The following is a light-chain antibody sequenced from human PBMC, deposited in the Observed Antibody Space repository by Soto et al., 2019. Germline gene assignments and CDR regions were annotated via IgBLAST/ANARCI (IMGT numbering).Light chain of an antibody. CDR1: QSISNW. V-gene: IGKV1-5*03. CDR3: QQYNTYST. J-gene: IGKJ1*01. CDR2: KAS. Sequence: DIQMTQSPSTLSGSVGDRVTITSRASQSISNWLAWYQQKPGKAPNLLIYKASSLESGVPSRFSGSGSGTEFTLTISSLQPDDFATYYCQQYNTYSTFGQGTKVDI.